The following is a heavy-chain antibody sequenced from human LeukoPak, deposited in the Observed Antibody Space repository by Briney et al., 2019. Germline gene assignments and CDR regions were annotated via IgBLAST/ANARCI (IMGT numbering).Heavy chain of an antibody. CDR1: GGSISSGDYY. Sequence: PSETLSLTCTVSGGSISSGDYYWSWIRRPPGKGLEWIGYIYYSGSTYYNPSLKSRVTISVDTSKNQFSLKLSSVTAADTAVYYCAREQGSGYYIDYWGQGTLVTVSS. V-gene: IGHV4-30-4*01. CDR2: IYYSGST. J-gene: IGHJ4*02. D-gene: IGHD3-22*01. CDR3: AREQGSGYYIDY.